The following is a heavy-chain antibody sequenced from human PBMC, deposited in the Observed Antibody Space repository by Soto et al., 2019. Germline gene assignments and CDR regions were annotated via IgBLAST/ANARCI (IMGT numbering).Heavy chain of an antibody. CDR2: IWYDGSNK. V-gene: IGHV3-33*01. CDR1: GFTFSSYG. Sequence: QVQLVESGGGVVQPGRSLRLSCAASGFTFSSYGMHWVRQAPGKGLEWVAVIWYDGSNKYYADSVKGRFTISRDNAKNTLYLQMNSLRAEDTAVYYCAGCVEMATSGYFQHWGQGTLVTVSS. D-gene: IGHD1-26*01. CDR3: AGCVEMATSGYFQH. J-gene: IGHJ1*01.